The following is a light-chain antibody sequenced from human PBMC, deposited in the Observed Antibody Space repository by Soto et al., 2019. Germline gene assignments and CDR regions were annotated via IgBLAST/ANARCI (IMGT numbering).Light chain of an antibody. CDR1: SSDVGVYNY. J-gene: IGLJ3*02. CDR3: SSFTTSSTRV. CDR2: DVI. V-gene: IGLV2-14*01. Sequence: QSVLTQPASVSGSPGQSITISCTGTSSDVGVYNYVSWYQQHPGKAPKLMIYDVINRPSGVSNRFSGSKSGNTASLTISGLQAEDEADYYCSSFTTSSTRVFGGGTKVTVL.